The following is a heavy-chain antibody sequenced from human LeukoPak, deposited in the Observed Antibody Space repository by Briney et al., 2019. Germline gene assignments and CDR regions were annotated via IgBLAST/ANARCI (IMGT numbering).Heavy chain of an antibody. CDR2: ISGSGGST. CDR1: GFTFSSYA. V-gene: IGHV3-23*01. D-gene: IGHD6-6*01. CDR3: AKVQYSSSSLHGS. J-gene: IGHJ5*02. Sequence: GSLRLSCAASGFTFSSYAMSWVRQAPGKGLEWVSAISGSGGSTYYADFVKGRFTISRDNSKNTLYLQMNSLRAEDTAVYYCAKVQYSSSSLHGSWGQGTLVTVSS.